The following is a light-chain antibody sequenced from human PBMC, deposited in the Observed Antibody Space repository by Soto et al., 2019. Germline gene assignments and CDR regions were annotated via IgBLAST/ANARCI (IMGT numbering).Light chain of an antibody. CDR1: QSVRSK. V-gene: IGKV3-15*01. J-gene: IGKJ4*01. CDR2: GAS. Sequence: EVVMTQSPDTLSVSPVETVTLSCRASQSVRSKLAWYQQKPGQAPRLFIYGASTRATGIPARFSGSGSGTEFTLTISRLEPEDFAVYYCQQRSNWPPLTFGGGTKVDIK. CDR3: QQRSNWPPLT.